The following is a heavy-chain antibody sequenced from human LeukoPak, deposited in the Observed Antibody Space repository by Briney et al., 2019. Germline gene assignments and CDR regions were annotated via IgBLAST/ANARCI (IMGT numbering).Heavy chain of an antibody. J-gene: IGHJ4*02. CDR2: ISAVNSGT. CDR3: ARDRGIYCSGTTCYPRVDY. Sequence: ASVKVSCKASGYTFTFYGVTWVRQAPGQGLEWMGWISAVNSGTNYAQNLQGRVNLTTDTSTSTAYLELRSLRSDDTAVYYCARDRGIYCSGTTCYPRVDYWGQGTLVTVSS. V-gene: IGHV1-18*01. CDR1: GYTFTFYG. D-gene: IGHD2-2*01.